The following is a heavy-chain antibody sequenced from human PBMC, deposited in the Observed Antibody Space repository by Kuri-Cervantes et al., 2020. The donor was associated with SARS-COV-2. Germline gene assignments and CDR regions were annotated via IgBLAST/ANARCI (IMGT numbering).Heavy chain of an antibody. V-gene: IGHV4-39*01. CDR3: ARQMMSSITIFGVVITRNWFDP. J-gene: IGHJ5*02. Sequence: ESLKISCTVSGGSIGRRNYYWGWIRQPPGKGLEWIGNIYYSGNTYYNPSLRSRVTISVDTSKNQFSLKLSSVTAADTAVYYCARQMMSSITIFGVVITRNWFDPWGQGTLVTVSS. CDR1: GGSIGRRNYY. D-gene: IGHD3-3*01. CDR2: IYYSGNT.